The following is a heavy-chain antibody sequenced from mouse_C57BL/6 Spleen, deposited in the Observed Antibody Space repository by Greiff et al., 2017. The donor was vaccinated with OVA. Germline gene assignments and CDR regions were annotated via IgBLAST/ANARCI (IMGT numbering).Heavy chain of an antibody. D-gene: IGHD1-1*01. Sequence: VQLQQSGAELVRPGASVTLSCKASGYTFTDYEMHWVKQTPVHGLEWIGAIDPETGGTAYNQKFKGKAILTADKSSSTAYMELRSLTSEDSAVYYCTRCLITTVVAYYFDYWGQGTTLTVSS. J-gene: IGHJ2*01. CDR2: IDPETGGT. V-gene: IGHV1-15*01. CDR1: GYTFTDYE. CDR3: TRCLITTVVAYYFDY.